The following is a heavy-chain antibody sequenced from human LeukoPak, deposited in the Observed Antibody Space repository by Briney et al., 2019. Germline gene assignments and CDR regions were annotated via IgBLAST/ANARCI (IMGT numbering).Heavy chain of an antibody. J-gene: IGHJ6*02. Sequence: ASVKVSCKASGFTFTSSAMQWVRQAPGQGLEWMGWISAYNGNTNYAQKFQGRVTMTTDTSTSTAYMELRSLRSDDTAVYYCARDRSYYGSGSYGNYYGMDVWGQGTTVTVSS. CDR3: ARDRSYYGSGSYGNYYGMDV. CDR2: ISAYNGNT. D-gene: IGHD3-10*01. V-gene: IGHV1-18*01. CDR1: GFTFTSSA.